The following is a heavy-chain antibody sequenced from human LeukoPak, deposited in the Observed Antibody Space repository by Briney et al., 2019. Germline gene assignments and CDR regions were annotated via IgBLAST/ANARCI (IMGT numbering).Heavy chain of an antibody. D-gene: IGHD1-14*01. CDR1: GYTLTELS. J-gene: IGHJ4*02. V-gene: IGHV1-24*01. CDR2: FDPEDGET. Sequence: ASVKVSCKVSGYTLTELSMHWVRQAPGKGLEWMGGFDPEDGETIYAQKFQGRVTITADKSTSTAYMELSSLRSEDTAVYYCARNPHSDPDSPNTDYWGQGTLVTVSS. CDR3: ARNPHSDPDSPNTDY.